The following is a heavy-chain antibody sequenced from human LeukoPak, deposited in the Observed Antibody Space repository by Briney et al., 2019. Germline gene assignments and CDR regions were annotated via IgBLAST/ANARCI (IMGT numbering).Heavy chain of an antibody. CDR2: IYYSGST. J-gene: IGHJ4*02. Sequence: SETLSLTCTVSGGSISSSSYYWGWIRQPPGKGLEWIGSIYYSGSTYYNPSLKSRVTISVDTSKNQFSLKLSSVTAADTAVYYCARRLEATMIHDYWGQGTLVTVSS. D-gene: IGHD3-22*01. CDR3: ARRLEATMIHDY. V-gene: IGHV4-39*01. CDR1: GGSISSSSYY.